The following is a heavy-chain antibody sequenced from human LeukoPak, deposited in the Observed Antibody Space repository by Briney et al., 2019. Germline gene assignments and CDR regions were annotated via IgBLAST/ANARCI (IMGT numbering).Heavy chain of an antibody. D-gene: IGHD3-16*02. Sequence: GGPLRLSCAASGFTFSSYSMNWVRQAPGKGLEWVSSISSSRSYIYYADSVKGRFTISRDSSKKTVYLQMSGLSAEDTAVYYCARPLSEGFDPWGQGTLVTVSS. CDR3: ARPLSEGFDP. V-gene: IGHV3-21*04. CDR2: ISSSRSYI. CDR1: GFTFSSYS. J-gene: IGHJ5*02.